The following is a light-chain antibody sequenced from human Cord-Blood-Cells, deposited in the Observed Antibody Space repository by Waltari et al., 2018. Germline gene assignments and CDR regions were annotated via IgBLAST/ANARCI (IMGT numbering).Light chain of an antibody. CDR3: QQYYIYPRT. J-gene: IGKJ1*01. Sequence: AIRMTQSPSSFSASTGERVTITCRASQGISSYLDGYQQKPGKAPKLLICAAATLQGGVPSRFRGSGSGTDFTLTISCLQSEDFATYYCQQYYIYPRTFGQGTKVEIK. CDR1: QGISSY. CDR2: AAA. V-gene: IGKV1-8*01.